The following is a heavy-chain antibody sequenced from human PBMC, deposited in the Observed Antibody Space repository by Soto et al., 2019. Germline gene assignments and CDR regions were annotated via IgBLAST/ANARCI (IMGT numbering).Heavy chain of an antibody. CDR2: MYNTGST. J-gene: IGHJ6*02. CDR3: ARDLWGYSATDCHPLDI. V-gene: IGHV4-59*01. D-gene: IGHD2-15*01. CDR1: GGSISRYY. Sequence: QVQLQESGPGRVKPSETLSLTCTVSGGSISRYYWSWIRQPPGKGLEWVGYMYNTGSTVYNPSFTSRVTISVDTSKNQYPLQLHSPTAADTSVYYCARDLWGYSATDCHPLDIWCQGPTVT.